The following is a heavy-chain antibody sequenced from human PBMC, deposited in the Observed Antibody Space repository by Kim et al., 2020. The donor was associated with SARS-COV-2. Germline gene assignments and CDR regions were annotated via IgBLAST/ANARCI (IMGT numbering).Heavy chain of an antibody. CDR2: IWFDGSNK. Sequence: GGSLRLSCAASGFTFSSYGMHWVRQAPGKGLEWVAVIWFDGSNKYYADSVKGRFTISRDNSKNTLYLQMNSLRAEDTAVYYCAKDGSDGSGWYGAAYYYYGMDVWGQGTTVTVSS. J-gene: IGHJ6*02. CDR3: AKDGSDGSGWYGAAYYYYGMDV. CDR1: GFTFSSYG. D-gene: IGHD6-19*01. V-gene: IGHV3-33*06.